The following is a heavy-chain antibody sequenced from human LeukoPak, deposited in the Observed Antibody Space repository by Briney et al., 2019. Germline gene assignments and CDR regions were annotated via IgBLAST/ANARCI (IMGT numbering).Heavy chain of an antibody. J-gene: IGHJ4*02. V-gene: IGHV3-23*01. CDR3: ARGVEPLAANTLAY. CDR2: ISDSGDYT. CDR1: GFTFSSYA. Sequence: GGSLRLSCAGSGFTFSSYAMSWVRQAPGQGLEWVSVISDSGDYTSYADSVRGRFTISRDNSRNTLYLQMISLRPEDTAVYYCARGVEPLAANTLAYWGQGTLVTVSS. D-gene: IGHD1-14*01.